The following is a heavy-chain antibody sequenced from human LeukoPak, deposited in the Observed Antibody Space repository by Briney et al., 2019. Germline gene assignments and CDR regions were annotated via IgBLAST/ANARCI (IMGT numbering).Heavy chain of an antibody. D-gene: IGHD3-10*01. CDR3: ASLGSGSTPIVDFDH. CDR1: GYTFTSYY. V-gene: IGHV1-46*01. CDR2: IDPSAGGT. Sequence: ASVKVSCKASGYTFTSYYIHWVRQAPGQGLEWMGIIDPSAGGTNYAQKFQGRVIMTRDMSTRTVYMELSSLRSEDTAVYYCASLGSGSTPIVDFDHWGQGTQVTVSP. J-gene: IGHJ4*02.